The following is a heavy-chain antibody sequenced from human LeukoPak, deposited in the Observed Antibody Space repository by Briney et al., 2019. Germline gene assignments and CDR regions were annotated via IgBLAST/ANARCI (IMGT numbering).Heavy chain of an antibody. Sequence: SETLSLTCAVYGGSFSGYYWSWIRQPPGKGLEWIGEINHSGSTNYNPSLKSRVTISVDTSKNQFSLKLSSVTAADTAVYYCARVPRGQHSYGKNYYYGMDVWGQGTTVTVSS. CDR2: INHSGST. CDR1: GGSFSGYY. D-gene: IGHD5-18*01. CDR3: ARVPRGQHSYGKNYYYGMDV. V-gene: IGHV4-34*01. J-gene: IGHJ6*02.